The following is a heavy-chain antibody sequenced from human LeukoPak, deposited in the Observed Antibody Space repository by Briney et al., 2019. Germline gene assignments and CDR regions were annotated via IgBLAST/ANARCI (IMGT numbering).Heavy chain of an antibody. CDR1: GYTFTDYY. J-gene: IGHJ4*02. V-gene: IGHV1-2*02. D-gene: IGHD3-3*01. CDR3: ATGVASAFTY. Sequence: ASVKVSCKASGYTFTDYYIHWVPQAPGQGLEWMAFVNPDSGDSYSAPKFQGRVTMTRDTSISTASMELNWLTSDDTAVYYFATGVASAFTYWGQGTLVTVSS. CDR2: VNPDSGDS.